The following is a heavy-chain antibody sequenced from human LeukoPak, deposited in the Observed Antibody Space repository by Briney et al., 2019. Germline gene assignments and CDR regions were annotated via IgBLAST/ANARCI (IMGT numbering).Heavy chain of an antibody. Sequence: GSLRLSCAASGFTFSTYWMTWVRQAPGKGLEWIGEINHSGSTNYNPSLKSRVTISVDTSKNQFSLKLSSVTAADTAVYYCARRIVGATKVDYWGQGTLVTVSS. CDR2: INHSGST. D-gene: IGHD1-26*01. J-gene: IGHJ4*02. CDR3: ARRIVGATKVDY. V-gene: IGHV4-34*01. CDR1: GFTFSTYW.